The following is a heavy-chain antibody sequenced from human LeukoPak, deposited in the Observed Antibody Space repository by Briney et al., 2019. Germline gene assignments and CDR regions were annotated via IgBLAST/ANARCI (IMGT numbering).Heavy chain of an antibody. J-gene: IGHJ4*02. CDR2: INPSGGST. Sequence: ASVKVSCKASGYTFTSYYMHWVRQAPGQGLEWMGIINPSGGSTSYAQKFQGRVTMTRDTSTSTVYMELSSLRSEDTAVYYCARDPSNSSGWYTRTKYFDYWGQGTLVTVSS. CDR3: ARDPSNSSGWYTRTKYFDY. CDR1: GYTFTSYY. V-gene: IGHV1-46*01. D-gene: IGHD6-19*01.